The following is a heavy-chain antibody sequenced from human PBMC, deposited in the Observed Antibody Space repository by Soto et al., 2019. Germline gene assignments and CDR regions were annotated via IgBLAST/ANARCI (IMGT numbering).Heavy chain of an antibody. J-gene: IGHJ3*02. CDR3: ARSMVAHYYDSSGYYFLAFDI. D-gene: IGHD3-22*01. Sequence: PGGSLRLSCAASGFTFSSYAMHWVRQAPGKGLEWVAVISYDGSNKYYADSVKGRFTISRDNSKNTLYLQMNSLRAEDTAVYYCARSMVAHYYDSSGYYFLAFDIWGQGTMVTVSS. CDR2: ISYDGSNK. V-gene: IGHV3-30-3*01. CDR1: GFTFSSYA.